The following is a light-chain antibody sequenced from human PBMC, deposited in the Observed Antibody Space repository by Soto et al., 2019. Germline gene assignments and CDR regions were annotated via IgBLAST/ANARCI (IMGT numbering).Light chain of an antibody. V-gene: IGKV1-16*01. J-gene: IGKJ1*01. CDR1: QGISNS. CDR3: QQYNSYS. Sequence: DIQMTQSPSSLSASVGARVTIPCRASQGISNSLAWYQQKPGTAPKVLIYHASNLQSGVPSRLSGSGSGTEFTLTISSLQPDDFATYYCQQYNSYSFGQGTKVDI. CDR2: HAS.